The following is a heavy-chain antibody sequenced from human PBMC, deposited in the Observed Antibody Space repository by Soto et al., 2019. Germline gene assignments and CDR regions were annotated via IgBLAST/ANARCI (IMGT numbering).Heavy chain of an antibody. CDR1: VGSISSGGYS. J-gene: IGHJ6*02. D-gene: IGHD3-3*01. CDR2: IYHSGST. CDR3: ARALYYDFWSGYGYYYYYGMDV. Sequence: SETLSLTCAVSVGSISSGGYSWSWIRQPPGKGLEWIGYIYHSGSTYYNPSLKSRVTISVDRSKNQFSLKLSSVTAADTAVYYCARALYYDFWSGYGYYYYYGMDVWGQGTTVTVSS. V-gene: IGHV4-30-2*01.